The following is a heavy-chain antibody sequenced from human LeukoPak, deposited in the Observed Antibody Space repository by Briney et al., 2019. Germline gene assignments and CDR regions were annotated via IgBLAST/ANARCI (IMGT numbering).Heavy chain of an antibody. CDR2: IRYDGSNK. CDR3: AKDVVTAYDFWSGYLDY. CDR1: GLTFSSYG. V-gene: IGHV3-30*02. Sequence: PGRSLRLSCAASGLTFSSYGMHWVRPAPGKGLEWVAFIRYDGSNKYYADSVKGRFTISRDNSKNTLYLQMNSLRAEDTAVYYCAKDVVTAYDFWSGYLDYWGQGTLVTVSS. D-gene: IGHD3-3*01. J-gene: IGHJ4*02.